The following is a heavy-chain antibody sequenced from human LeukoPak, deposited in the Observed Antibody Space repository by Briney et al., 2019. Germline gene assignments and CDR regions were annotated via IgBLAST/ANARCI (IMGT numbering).Heavy chain of an antibody. V-gene: IGHV3-21*01. Sequence: SGGSLRLSCAASGFTFSSYSMNWVRQAPGKGLEWVSSISSSSSYIYYADSVKGRFTISRDNAKNSLYLQMNSLRAEDTAVYYCARESYYDSSGYYSSLGYWGQGTLVTVSS. CDR3: ARESYYDSSGYYSSLGY. D-gene: IGHD3-22*01. J-gene: IGHJ4*02. CDR2: ISSSSSYI. CDR1: GFTFSSYS.